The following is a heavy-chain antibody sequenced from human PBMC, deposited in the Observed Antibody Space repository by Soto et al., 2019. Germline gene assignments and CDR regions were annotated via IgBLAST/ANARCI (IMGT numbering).Heavy chain of an antibody. CDR2: ISAYNGNT. Sequence: ASVKVSCKASGYTFTSYGISWVRQAPGQGLEWMGWISAYNGNTNYAQKLQGRVTMTTDTSTSTAYMELRSLRSDDTAVYYCARPGCSSTSCARGDNWFEPWGQGTLVTVSS. V-gene: IGHV1-18*01. J-gene: IGHJ5*02. CDR1: GYTFTSYG. D-gene: IGHD2-2*01. CDR3: ARPGCSSTSCARGDNWFEP.